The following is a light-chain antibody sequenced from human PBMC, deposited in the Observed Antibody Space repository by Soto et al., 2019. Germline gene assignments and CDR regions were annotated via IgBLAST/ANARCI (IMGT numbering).Light chain of an antibody. CDR3: SSYTSSSTLV. J-gene: IGLJ1*01. V-gene: IGLV2-14*01. CDR1: SSDVGGYNY. CDR2: EVS. Sequence: QSALTQPASVSVSPGQSITSSCTGTSSDVGGYNYVSWYQQHPGKAPKLMIYEVSNRPSGVSNRFSGSKSGNTASLTISGLQAEDEADYYCSSYTSSSTLVFGTGTKVTVL.